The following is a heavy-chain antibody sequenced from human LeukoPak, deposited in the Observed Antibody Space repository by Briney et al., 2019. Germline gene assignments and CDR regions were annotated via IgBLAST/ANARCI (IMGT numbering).Heavy chain of an antibody. J-gene: IGHJ5*02. CDR3: ARCGPMVRGLGPLWGWFDP. Sequence: GGSLRLSCAASGFTFSSNGMHWVRQAPGKGLEWVAFIRYDGSNKYYADSVKGRFTISRDNSKNTLYLQMNSLRAEDTAVYYCARCGPMVRGLGPLWGWFDPWGQGTLVTVSS. V-gene: IGHV3-30*02. CDR2: IRYDGSNK. D-gene: IGHD3-10*01. CDR1: GFTFSSNG.